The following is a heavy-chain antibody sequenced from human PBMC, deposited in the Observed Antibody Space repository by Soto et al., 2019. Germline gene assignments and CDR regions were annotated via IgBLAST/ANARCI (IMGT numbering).Heavy chain of an antibody. V-gene: IGHV3-9*01. Sequence: PGGSLRLSCAASGFTFDDYAMHWVRQAPGKGLEWVSGISWNSGSIGYADSVKGRFTISRDNAKNSLYLQMNSLRAEDTALYYCAKDLDYYDSSGYYYWGAFDIWGQGTMVT. D-gene: IGHD3-22*01. CDR2: ISWNSGSI. J-gene: IGHJ3*02. CDR1: GFTFDDYA. CDR3: AKDLDYYDSSGYYYWGAFDI.